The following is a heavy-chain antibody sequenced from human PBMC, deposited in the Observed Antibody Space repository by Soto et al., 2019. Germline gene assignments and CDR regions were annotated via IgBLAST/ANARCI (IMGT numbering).Heavy chain of an antibody. J-gene: IGHJ4*02. D-gene: IGHD5-12*01. V-gene: IGHV3-23*01. CDR2: ISGSGGST. Sequence: LRLSCAASGFTFSSYAMSWVRQAPGKGLEWVSAISGSGGSTYYADSVKGRFTISRDNSKNTLYLQMNSLRAEDTAVYYCAKDKGYSGYDQAVFDYWGQGTLVTVSS. CDR1: GFTFSSYA. CDR3: AKDKGYSGYDQAVFDY.